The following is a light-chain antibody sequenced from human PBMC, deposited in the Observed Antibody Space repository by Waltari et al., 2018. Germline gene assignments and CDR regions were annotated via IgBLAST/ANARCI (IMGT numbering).Light chain of an antibody. CDR2: NTN. CDR1: SGSVSTTYY. J-gene: IGLJ3*02. CDR3: ALYMGSGIWV. V-gene: IGLV8-61*01. Sequence: QTVVTQEPSFSVSPGGTITLTCGFSSGSVSTTYYPSWYQQTPGRAPRTLLYNTNTRSSGVPDRFSGSILGNKAALTITGAQADDECDYYCALYMGSGIWVFGGGTKLTVL.